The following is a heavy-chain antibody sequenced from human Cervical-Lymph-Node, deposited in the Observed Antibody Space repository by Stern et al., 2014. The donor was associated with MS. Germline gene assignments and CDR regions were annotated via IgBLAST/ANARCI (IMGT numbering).Heavy chain of an antibody. D-gene: IGHD1-7*01. Sequence: EVQLVQSGGGLVQPGGSLRLSCAASGFTLRRYWMHWVPQAPGQGLMWISRMNNDGSTTEYEDYVKGRFTISRDNAKNMVFLQLNTLRADDTAVYYCARDVQGDGNYNLDHWGQGTLVTVSS. CDR1: GFTLRRYW. V-gene: IGHV3-74*03. J-gene: IGHJ4*02. CDR2: MNNDGSTT. CDR3: ARDVQGDGNYNLDH.